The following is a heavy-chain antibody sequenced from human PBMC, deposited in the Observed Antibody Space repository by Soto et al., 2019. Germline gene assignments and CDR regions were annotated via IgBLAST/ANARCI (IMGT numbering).Heavy chain of an antibody. D-gene: IGHD3-9*01. Sequence: SVKCYCKASGGTFSSYAISLVRQAPGQGLEWMGGIIPIFGTANYAQKFQGRVTITADESTSTAYMELSSLRSEDTAVYYCARESDDYDILTGPDAFDIWGQGTMVTVSS. CDR1: GGTFSSYA. J-gene: IGHJ3*02. CDR2: IIPIFGTA. V-gene: IGHV1-69*01. CDR3: ARESDDYDILTGPDAFDI.